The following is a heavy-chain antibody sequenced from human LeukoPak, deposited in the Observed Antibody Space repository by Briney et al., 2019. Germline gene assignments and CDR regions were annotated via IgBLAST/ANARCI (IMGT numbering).Heavy chain of an antibody. CDR1: GFTFSSYA. J-gene: IGHJ3*02. V-gene: IGHV3-23*01. CDR2: ISGSGGST. D-gene: IGHD1-26*01. CDR3: ASHSGSYYGGDAFDI. Sequence: GGSLRLSCAASGFTFSSYAMSWVRQAPGKGLEWVSAISGSGGSTYYADSVKGRFTISRDNSKNTLYLQMNSLRAEDTAVYYCASHSGSYYGGDAFDIWGQGTMVTVSS.